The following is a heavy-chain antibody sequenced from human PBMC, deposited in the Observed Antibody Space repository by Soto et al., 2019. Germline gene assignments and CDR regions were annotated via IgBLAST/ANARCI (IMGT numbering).Heavy chain of an antibody. J-gene: IGHJ4*02. CDR3: ARSLGMITFGGVIDY. Sequence: QVQLVESGGGVVQPGRSLRLSCAASGFTFSSYAMHWVRQAPGKGLEWVAVISYDGSNKYYADSVKGRFTISRDNSKNTLYLQMTSLRAEDTAVYYCARSLGMITFGGVIDYWGQGTLVTVSS. V-gene: IGHV3-30-3*01. CDR1: GFTFSSYA. D-gene: IGHD3-16*02. CDR2: ISYDGSNK.